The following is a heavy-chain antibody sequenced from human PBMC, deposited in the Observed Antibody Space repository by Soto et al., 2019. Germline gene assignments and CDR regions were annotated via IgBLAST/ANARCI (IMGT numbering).Heavy chain of an antibody. V-gene: IGHV1-18*01. CDR2: ISAYNSNT. Sequence: GASVKVSCKASGYSFTSYGISWVRQAPGQGLEWMGWISAYNSNTNYAQKLQGRVTMTTDTSTSTAYMELRSLRSDDTAVYYCALGSQPNYAYFYGVEVWGQGTTVTVSS. J-gene: IGHJ6*02. D-gene: IGHD3-16*01. CDR1: GYSFTSYG. CDR3: ALGSQPNYAYFYGVEV.